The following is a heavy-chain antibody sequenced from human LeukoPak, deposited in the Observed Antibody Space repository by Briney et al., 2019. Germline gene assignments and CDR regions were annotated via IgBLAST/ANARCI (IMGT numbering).Heavy chain of an antibody. CDR3: ARERTDYGMDV. V-gene: IGHV3-13*01. CDR2: IGTAGDK. J-gene: IGHJ6*02. CDR1: GFTFSSYD. D-gene: IGHD2-2*01. Sequence: PGGSLRLFCAASGFTFSSYDMHWVRQATGKGLEWVSAIGTAGDKYYPGSVTGRFTISKENAKHSLYLQMNSLRGGDTAVYYCARERTDYGMDVWGQGTTVTVSS.